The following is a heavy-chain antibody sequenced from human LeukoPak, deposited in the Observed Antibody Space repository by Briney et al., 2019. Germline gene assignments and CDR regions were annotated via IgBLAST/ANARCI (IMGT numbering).Heavy chain of an antibody. Sequence: GGSLRLSCAASGFTFSSYWMHWVRQAPGKGLVWVSRINTDGSSTSYADSVKGRFTISRDNAKNTLYLQMNSLRAEDTAVYYCAREYQLLSGYFDYWGQGTLVTVSS. V-gene: IGHV3-74*01. J-gene: IGHJ4*02. CDR1: GFTFSSYW. CDR3: AREYQLLSGYFDY. CDR2: INTDGSST. D-gene: IGHD2-2*01.